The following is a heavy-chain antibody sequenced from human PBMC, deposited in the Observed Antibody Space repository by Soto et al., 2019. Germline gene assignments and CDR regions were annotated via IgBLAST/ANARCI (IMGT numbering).Heavy chain of an antibody. Sequence: PSETLSLTCTVSGGSISSYYWSWIRQPPGKGLEWIGYIYYSGSTNYNPSLKSRVTISVDTSKNQFSLKLSSVTAADTAVYYCASFTVTTNSSSYSGRDGGGKGTRATVP. CDR3: ASFTVTTNSSSYSGRDG. V-gene: IGHV4-59*01. D-gene: IGHD4-17*01. J-gene: IGHJ6*04. CDR2: IYYSGST. CDR1: GGSISSYY.